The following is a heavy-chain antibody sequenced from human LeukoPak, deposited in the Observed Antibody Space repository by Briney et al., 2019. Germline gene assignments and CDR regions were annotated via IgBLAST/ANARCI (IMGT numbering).Heavy chain of an antibody. CDR1: GLTFNTYG. J-gene: IGHJ4*02. CDR3: AIDGYSSSFDY. Sequence: PGGSLRLSCAASGLTFNTYGMHWVRQAPGKGLEWVAFIRYDGTHKYYADSVKGRFTISRDNSKNTLYLQMNSLRAEDTAVYYCAIDGYSSSFDYWGQGTLVTVSS. V-gene: IGHV3-30*02. CDR2: IRYDGTHK. D-gene: IGHD6-13*01.